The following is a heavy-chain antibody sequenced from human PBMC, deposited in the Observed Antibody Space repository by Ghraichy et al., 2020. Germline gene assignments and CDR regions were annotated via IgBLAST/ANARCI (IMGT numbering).Heavy chain of an antibody. CDR3: ARESDGITGTSGGENWFDP. V-gene: IGHV3-21*01. J-gene: IGHJ5*02. D-gene: IGHD1/OR15-1a*01. Sequence: GESLNISCAASGFTFSSYSMNWVRQAPGKGLEWVSSISSSSSYIYYADSVKGRFTISRDNAKNSLYLQMNSLRAEDTAVYYCARESDGITGTSGGENWFDPWGQGTLVTVSS. CDR1: GFTFSSYS. CDR2: ISSSSSYI.